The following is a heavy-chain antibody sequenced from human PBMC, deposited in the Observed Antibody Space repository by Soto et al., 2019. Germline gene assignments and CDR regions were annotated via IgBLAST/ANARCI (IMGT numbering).Heavy chain of an antibody. Sequence: SETLSLTCTVSGGSISGYYWSWIRQPPGKGLEWIGYMYNTGSTVYNPSFKSRVSISVDTSKNQFSLKLHSVTAVDTAVYYCARIASGNYYSDVLSIWGQGTMVIGSS. CDR2: MYNTGST. CDR1: GGSISGYY. V-gene: IGHV4-59*12. J-gene: IGHJ3*02. D-gene: IGHD1-26*01. CDR3: ARIASGNYYSDVLSI.